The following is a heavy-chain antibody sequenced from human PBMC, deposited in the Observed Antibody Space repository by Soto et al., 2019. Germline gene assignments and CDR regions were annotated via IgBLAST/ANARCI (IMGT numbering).Heavy chain of an antibody. D-gene: IGHD6-13*01. Sequence: EVQLVESGGGLVQPGGSLRLSCAASGFTFSSYWMSWVRQSPVKGLEWVGNIKQDGSEKNYVDFMEGRFTISRDNAENSLYLQMTSLRAEDTAVYYCARIASAGRGWDVWGQGTTVVVS. CDR1: GFTFSSYW. V-gene: IGHV3-7*01. CDR3: ARIASAGRGWDV. CDR2: IKQDGSEK. J-gene: IGHJ6*02.